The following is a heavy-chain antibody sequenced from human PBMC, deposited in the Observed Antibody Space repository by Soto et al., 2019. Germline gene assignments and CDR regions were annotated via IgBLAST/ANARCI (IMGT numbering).Heavy chain of an antibody. CDR3: ASIISPRDPHDY. V-gene: IGHV3-30-3*01. CDR2: ISYDGSNK. D-gene: IGHD3-10*01. J-gene: IGHJ4*02. CDR1: GFTFSSYA. Sequence: PGGSLRLSCAASGFTFSSYAMHWVRQAPGKGLEWVAVISYDGSNKYYADSVKGRFTISRDNSKNTLYLQMNSLRAEDTAVYYCASIISPRDPHDYWGQGTLVTVSS.